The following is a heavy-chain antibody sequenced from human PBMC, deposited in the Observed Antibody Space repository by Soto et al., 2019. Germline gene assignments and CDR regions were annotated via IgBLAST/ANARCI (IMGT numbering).Heavy chain of an antibody. CDR3: ARAPSPRGNWFDP. CDR1: GGSISSYY. CDR2: IYYSGST. Sequence: SETLSLTCTVSGGSISSYYWSWIRQPPGKGLEWIGYIYYSGSTNYNPSLKSRVTISVDTSKNQFSLKLSSVTAADTAVYYCARAPSPRGNWFDPWGQGTLVTVSS. D-gene: IGHD2-2*01. V-gene: IGHV4-59*01. J-gene: IGHJ5*02.